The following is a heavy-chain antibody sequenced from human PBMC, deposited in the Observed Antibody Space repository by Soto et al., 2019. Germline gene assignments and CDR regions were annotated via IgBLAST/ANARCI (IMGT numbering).Heavy chain of an antibody. V-gene: IGHV4-31*03. CDR3: ARERQPGPSSGWFDP. CDR1: GDSITSGGYY. CDR2: IYYSGTT. Sequence: SETLSLTCTVSGDSITSGGYYWSWVRQHPGKGLEYIGYIYYSGTTYYNPSLKSRVTMSLDTSKNQFSLKLTSVTAADTAVYYCARERQPGPSSGWFDPWGQGTLVTVSS. D-gene: IGHD5-18*01. J-gene: IGHJ5*02.